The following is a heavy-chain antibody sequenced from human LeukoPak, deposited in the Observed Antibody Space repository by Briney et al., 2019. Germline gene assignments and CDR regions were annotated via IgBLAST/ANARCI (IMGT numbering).Heavy chain of an antibody. CDR1: GFPFSSYS. CDR2: ISSSSSYI. CDR3: ARVDMGLLGY. V-gene: IGHV3-21*01. Sequence: GGSLRLSCAASGFPFSSYSMNWVRQAPGKGLEWVSSISSSSSYIYYADSVKGRFTISRDNAKNSLYLQMNSLRAEDTAVYYCARVDMGLLGYWGQGTLVTVSS. D-gene: IGHD2-2*03. J-gene: IGHJ4*02.